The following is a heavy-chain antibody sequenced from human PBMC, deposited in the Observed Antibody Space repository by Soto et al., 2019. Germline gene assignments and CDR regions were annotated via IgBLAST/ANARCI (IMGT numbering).Heavy chain of an antibody. J-gene: IGHJ3*02. Sequence: GVSLRLSCAASGFTFSSYAMSWVRQAPGKGLEWVSAISGSGGSTYYADSVKGRFTISRDNSKNTLYLQMNSLRAEDTAVYYYTKSTVLRLWVWPCAACDTRGQGRMVTV. CDR1: GFTFSSYA. CDR2: ISGSGGST. D-gene: IGHD3-3*01. V-gene: IGHV3-23*01. CDR3: TKSTVLRLWVWPCAACDT.